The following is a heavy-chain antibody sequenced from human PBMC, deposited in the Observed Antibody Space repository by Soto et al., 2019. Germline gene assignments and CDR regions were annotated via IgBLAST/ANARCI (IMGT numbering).Heavy chain of an antibody. CDR3: ARGGSLWFGELSAYYYGMDV. D-gene: IGHD3-10*01. J-gene: IGHJ6*02. CDR2: INPNSGGT. V-gene: IGHV1-2*04. Sequence: QVQLVQSGAEVKKPGASVKVSCKASGYTFTGYYMHWVRQAPGQGLEWMGWINPNSGGTNYAQKVQGWVTMTRDRSISTAYMELSRLRSEDTAVYYCARGGSLWFGELSAYYYGMDVWGQGTTVTVSS. CDR1: GYTFTGYY.